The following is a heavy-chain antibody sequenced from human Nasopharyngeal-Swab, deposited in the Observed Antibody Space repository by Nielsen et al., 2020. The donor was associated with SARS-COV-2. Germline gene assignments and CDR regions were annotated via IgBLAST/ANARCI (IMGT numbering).Heavy chain of an antibody. CDR2: INHSGST. CDR3: ARRKEGVVPAALGMVFYYYYYMDV. D-gene: IGHD2-2*01. Sequence: ESLKISCAVYGGSFSGYYWSWIRQPPGKGLEWIGEINHSGSTNYNPSLKSRVTISVDTSKNQFSLKLSSVTAADTAVFYCARRKEGVVPAALGMVFYYYYYMDVWGKGTTVTVSS. V-gene: IGHV4-34*01. J-gene: IGHJ6*03. CDR1: GGSFSGYY.